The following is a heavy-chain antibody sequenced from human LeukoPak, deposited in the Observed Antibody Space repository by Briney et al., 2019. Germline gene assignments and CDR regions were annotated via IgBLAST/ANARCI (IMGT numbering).Heavy chain of an antibody. CDR3: ARVAPGHDIGRGYFDY. CDR2: ITSNSGTI. J-gene: IGHJ4*02. D-gene: IGHD2-21*01. V-gene: IGHV3-48*01. CDR1: GFTFSIYS. Sequence: GGSLRLSCAASGFTFSIYSMNWVRQAPGKGLEWISYITSNSGTIYYTDSVKGRFTISRDNAKNSLYLQMNSLRAEDMAVYYCARVAPGHDIGRGYFDYWGQGTLVTVSS.